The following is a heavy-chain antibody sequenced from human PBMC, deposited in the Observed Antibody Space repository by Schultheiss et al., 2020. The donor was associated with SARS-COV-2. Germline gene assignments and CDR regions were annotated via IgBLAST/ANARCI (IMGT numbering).Heavy chain of an antibody. D-gene: IGHD6-6*01. V-gene: IGHV4-39*02. J-gene: IGHJ4*02. Sequence: SETLSLTCTVSGGSISSSSCYWGWIRQPPGKGLEWIGSIYYSGSTYYNPSLKSRVTISVDTSKNQFSLKLSSVTAADTAVYYCAREGSSSSPHFDYWGQGTLVTVSS. CDR1: GGSISSSSCY. CDR2: IYYSGST. CDR3: AREGSSSSPHFDY.